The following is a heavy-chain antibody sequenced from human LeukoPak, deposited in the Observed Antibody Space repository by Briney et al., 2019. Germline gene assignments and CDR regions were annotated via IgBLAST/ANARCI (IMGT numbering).Heavy chain of an antibody. CDR2: INPNSGGT. J-gene: IGHJ6*03. D-gene: IGHD2-2*01. Sequence: GASVKVSCKASGYTFTGYYMHWVRQAPGQGLEWMGWINPNSGGTNYAQKFQGRVTMTRDTSISTAYMELSRLRSDDTAVYYCARAGYCSSTSCYYMDVWGKGTTVTVSS. V-gene: IGHV1-2*02. CDR3: ARAGYCSSTSCYYMDV. CDR1: GYTFTGYY.